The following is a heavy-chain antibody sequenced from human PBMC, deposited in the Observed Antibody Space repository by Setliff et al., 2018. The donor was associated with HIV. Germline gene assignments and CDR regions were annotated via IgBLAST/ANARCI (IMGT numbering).Heavy chain of an antibody. V-gene: IGHV4-38-2*01. D-gene: IGHD6-13*01. CDR1: GYSMSSGYY. J-gene: IGHJ4*02. CDR2: VYYSGST. Sequence: SETPSLTCGVSGYSMSSGYYWGWIRQPPGKGLEWIGNVYYSGSTYYNPSLKSRVTISVDTSKHQFSLKLSSVTAADTAVYYCAAASSWDPLLDYWGQGTLVTVSS. CDR3: AAASSWDPLLDY.